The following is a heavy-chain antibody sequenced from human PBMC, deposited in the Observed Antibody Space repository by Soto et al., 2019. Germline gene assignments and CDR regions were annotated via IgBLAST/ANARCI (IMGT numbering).Heavy chain of an antibody. CDR2: ITHSGST. J-gene: IGHJ5*02. CDR3: ARRKGPRGDDISNFGGWFDP. D-gene: IGHD4-4*01. V-gene: IGHV4-34*01. CDR1: GGSFSGYY. Sequence: QVQLQQWGAGLLKPSETLPLTCAVYGGSFSGYYWTWIRQPPGKGLEWIGEITHSGSTKYNPAFRSRVTMSVDTSKNQFALKLTSVTAADTAVYYCARRKGPRGDDISNFGGWFDPWGQGTLVTVSS.